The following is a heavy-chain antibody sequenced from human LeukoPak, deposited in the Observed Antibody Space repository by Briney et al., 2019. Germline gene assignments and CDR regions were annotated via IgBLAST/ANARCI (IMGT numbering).Heavy chain of an antibody. CDR3: ARAPNYYDSSGPGIFDY. Sequence: SETLSLTCAVYGGSFSGYYWSWIRQPPGKGLEWIGEINHSGSTNYNPSLKSRVTISVDTSKNQFSLKLSSVTAADTAVYYCARAPNYYDSSGPGIFDYWGQGTLVTVSS. D-gene: IGHD3-22*01. J-gene: IGHJ4*02. V-gene: IGHV4-34*01. CDR1: GGSFSGYY. CDR2: INHSGST.